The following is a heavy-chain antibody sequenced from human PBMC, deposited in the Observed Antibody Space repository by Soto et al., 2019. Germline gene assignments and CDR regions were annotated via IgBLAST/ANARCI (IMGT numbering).Heavy chain of an antibody. Sequence: SGPTLVNPTETLTLTCTFSGFSLTSPGMCVSWIRQPPGKALEWLALIERDDDDKYYSTSLKTRLTITKDTRKNQVVLTMANMDPADTGTYYCARSIRGPRRFNGMDVWGQGTTVTVSS. CDR2: IERDDDDK. V-gene: IGHV2-70*13. D-gene: IGHD1-20*01. J-gene: IGHJ6*02. CDR3: ARSIRGPRRFNGMDV. CDR1: GFSLTSPGMC.